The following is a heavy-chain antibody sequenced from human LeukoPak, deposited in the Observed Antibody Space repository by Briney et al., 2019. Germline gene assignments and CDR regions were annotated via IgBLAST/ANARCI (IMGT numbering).Heavy chain of an antibody. Sequence: GSLRLSCAASGFTFSSYWMSWVRQAPGKGLEWIGRIYTNGSTNYNPSLKSRVTISVDTSKNQFSLKLSSVTAADTAVYYCARGRRRSLSWLRSTFDYWGQGTLVTVSS. J-gene: IGHJ4*02. CDR1: GFTFSSYW. CDR2: IYTNGST. V-gene: IGHV4-4*07. CDR3: ARGRRRSLSWLRSTFDY. D-gene: IGHD5-12*01.